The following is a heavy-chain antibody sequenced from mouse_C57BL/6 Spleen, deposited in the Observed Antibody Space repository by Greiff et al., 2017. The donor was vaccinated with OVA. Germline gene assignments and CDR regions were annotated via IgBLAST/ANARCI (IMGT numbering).Heavy chain of an antibody. Sequence: VQLQQPGAELVKPGASVKLSCKASVYTFTSYWMHWVKQRPGQGLEWIGMIHPNSGSTNYNEKFKSKATLTVDKSSSTAYMQLSSLTSEDSAVYYCARSDYGSESSFDYWGQGTTLTVSS. CDR3: ARSDYGSESSFDY. D-gene: IGHD1-1*01. V-gene: IGHV1-64*01. CDR1: VYTFTSYW. J-gene: IGHJ2*01. CDR2: IHPNSGST.